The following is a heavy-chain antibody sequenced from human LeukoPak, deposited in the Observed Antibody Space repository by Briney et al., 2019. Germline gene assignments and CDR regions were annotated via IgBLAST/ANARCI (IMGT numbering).Heavy chain of an antibody. CDR2: IYSGGST. CDR3: ARVEGYCSSTSCYNRVYYYYMDV. V-gene: IGHV3-66*01. CDR1: GFTVSSNY. D-gene: IGHD2-2*02. Sequence: PGGSLRLSCAASGFTVSSNYMSWVRQAPGKGLEWVSVIYSGGSTYYADSVKGRFTISRDNSKNTLYLQMNSLRAEDTAVYYCARVEGYCSSTSCYNRVYYYYMDVWGKGTTVTVSS. J-gene: IGHJ6*03.